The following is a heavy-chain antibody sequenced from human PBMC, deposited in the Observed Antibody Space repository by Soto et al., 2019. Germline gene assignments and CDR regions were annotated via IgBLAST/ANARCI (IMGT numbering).Heavy chain of an antibody. V-gene: IGHV3-23*01. D-gene: IGHD6-6*01. CDR2: ISGSDDST. Sequence: EVQLLESGGGLVQPGESLRLSCAASGFTFSSYAMSWVRQAPGKGLEWVSVISGSDDSTYYADSVKGRVTISRENSKNTLYLQMNSLRAEDTAVYYCAKRSSSSTFDYWGQGTLVTVSS. J-gene: IGHJ4*02. CDR3: AKRSSSSTFDY. CDR1: GFTFSSYA.